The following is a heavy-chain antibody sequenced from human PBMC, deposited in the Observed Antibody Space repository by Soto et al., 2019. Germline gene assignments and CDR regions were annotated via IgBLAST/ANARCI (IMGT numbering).Heavy chain of an antibody. J-gene: IGHJ4*02. CDR3: LKEQDDYGDYGDY. CDR2: ISNDGSNK. D-gene: IGHD4-17*01. Sequence: QVQLVESGGGVVQPGRSLRLSCAASGFSFRNYAMHWVRQAPGKVLEGVAIISNDGSNKYNADSVKGRFTISRDNSKNTLYLQMNRMRAEDKAVYDCLKEQDDYGDYGDYWGQGTLVTVSS. V-gene: IGHV3-30-3*01. CDR1: GFSFRNYA.